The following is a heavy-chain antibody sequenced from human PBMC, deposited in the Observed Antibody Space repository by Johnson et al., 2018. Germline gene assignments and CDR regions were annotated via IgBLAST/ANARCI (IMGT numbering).Heavy chain of an antibody. CDR1: GFTFSSYA. Sequence: VQLVQSGGGVVQPGRSLRLSCAASGFTFSSYAMHWVRQAPGKGLEWVSSISSSSSYIYSADSVKGRFTISRDDAKNTPYLQMNSLRAEDTAVYYCARGYRTVSYYYYYMDVWGKGTTVTVSS. CDR3: ARGYRTVSYYYYYMDV. J-gene: IGHJ6*03. D-gene: IGHD1-14*01. CDR2: ISSSSSYI. V-gene: IGHV3-21*01.